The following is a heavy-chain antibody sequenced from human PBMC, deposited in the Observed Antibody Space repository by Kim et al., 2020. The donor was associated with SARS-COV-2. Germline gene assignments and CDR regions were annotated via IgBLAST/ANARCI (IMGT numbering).Heavy chain of an antibody. Sequence: GGSLRLSCAASGFNFSAYDMHWVRQPVGQGLEWVSAIGIAGDTHYPGSVKGRFTISRENAKSSLFLQMKNLRGGDTAVYFCARDRYGMDVWGQGTTVTVS. V-gene: IGHV3-13*01. CDR1: GFNFSAYD. J-gene: IGHJ6*02. CDR3: ARDRYGMDV. CDR2: IGIAGDT.